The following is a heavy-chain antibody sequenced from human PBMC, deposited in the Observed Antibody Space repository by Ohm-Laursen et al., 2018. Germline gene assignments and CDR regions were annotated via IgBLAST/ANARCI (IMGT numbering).Heavy chain of an antibody. D-gene: IGHD4-23*01. V-gene: IGHV3-23*01. CDR3: AKAEGGNSHYYGMDV. Sequence: GSLRLSCAAPGFTFSSYAMSWVRQGPGKGLGWVSSISGSGGSTYYADSVKGRFIISRDNSKNTLYLQMNSLRAEDTAVYYCAKAEGGNSHYYGMDVWGRGTTVTVSS. J-gene: IGHJ6*02. CDR1: GFTFSSYA. CDR2: ISGSGGST.